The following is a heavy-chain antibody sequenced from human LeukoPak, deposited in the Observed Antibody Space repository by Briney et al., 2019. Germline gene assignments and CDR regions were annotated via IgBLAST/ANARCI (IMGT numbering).Heavy chain of an antibody. Sequence: PSETLSLTCAVYGGSFSGYYWSWIRQPPGKGLEWIGEINHSGSTNYNPSLKSRVTISVDTFKNQFSLKLSSVTAADTAVYYCARLVPXANRYGMDVWGQGTTVTVSS. D-gene: IGHD2-2*01. V-gene: IGHV4-34*01. J-gene: IGHJ6*02. CDR2: INHSGST. CDR3: ARLVPXANRYGMDV. CDR1: GGSFSGYY.